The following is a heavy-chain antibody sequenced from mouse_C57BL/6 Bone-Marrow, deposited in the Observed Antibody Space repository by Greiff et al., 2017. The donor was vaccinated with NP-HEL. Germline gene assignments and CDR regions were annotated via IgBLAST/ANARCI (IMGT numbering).Heavy chain of an antibody. V-gene: IGHV1-18*01. Sequence: EVQLQQSGPELVKPGASVKIPCKASGYTFTDYNMDWVKQSHGKSLEWIGDINPNNGGTIYNQKFKGKATLTVDKSSSTAYMELRSLTSEDTAVYYCARTLLWYLRRGFAYWGQGTLVTVSA. CDR1: GYTFTDYN. CDR2: INPNNGGT. CDR3: ARTLLWYLRRGFAY. J-gene: IGHJ3*01. D-gene: IGHD2-10*01.